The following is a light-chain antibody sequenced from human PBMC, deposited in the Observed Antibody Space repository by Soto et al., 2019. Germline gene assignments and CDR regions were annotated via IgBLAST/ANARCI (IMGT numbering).Light chain of an antibody. CDR2: KAS. CDR1: QTISSW. CDR3: QHYNSYPEA. Sequence: DIQMTQSPSTLSGSVGDRVTITCRASQTISSWLAWYQQKPGKAPKLLIYKASTLKSGVPSRFSGSGSGTEFSFTMGGVGGDGFATYYCQHYNSYPEAFGQGTKVDIK. J-gene: IGKJ1*01. V-gene: IGKV1-5*03.